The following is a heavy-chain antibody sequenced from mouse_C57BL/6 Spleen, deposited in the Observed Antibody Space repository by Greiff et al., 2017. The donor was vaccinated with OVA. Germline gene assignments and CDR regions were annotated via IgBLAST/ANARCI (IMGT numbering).Heavy chain of an antibody. Sequence: VQLKESGPELVKPGASVKLSCKASGYTFTSYDINWVKQRPGQGLEWIGWIYPRDGSTKYNEKFKGKATLTVDTSSSTAYMELHSLTSEDSAVYFCAKHKFAYWGQGTLVTVSA. CDR3: AKHKFAY. CDR2: IYPRDGST. J-gene: IGHJ3*01. CDR1: GYTFTSYD. V-gene: IGHV1-85*01.